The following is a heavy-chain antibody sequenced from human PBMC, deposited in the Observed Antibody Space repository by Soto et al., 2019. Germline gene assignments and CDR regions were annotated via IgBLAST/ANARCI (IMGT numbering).Heavy chain of an antibody. CDR2: IIPICGTA. J-gene: IGHJ6*02. CDR1: GGTFSSYD. D-gene: IGHD6-6*01. V-gene: IGHV1-69*01. Sequence: QVQLVQSGAEVKKPGSSVKVSCKASGGTFSSYDISWVRQAPGQGLEWMGGIIPICGTANYAQKFQGRVTITADESTSTDYMELSSLRSEDTAVYYCAREYSSFDYYGMDVWGQGTTVTVSS. CDR3: AREYSSFDYYGMDV.